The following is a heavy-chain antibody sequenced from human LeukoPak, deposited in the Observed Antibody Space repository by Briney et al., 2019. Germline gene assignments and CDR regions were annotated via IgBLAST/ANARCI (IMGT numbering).Heavy chain of an antibody. D-gene: IGHD1-1*01. Sequence: SETLSLTCTVSGGSISSYYWSWVRQSPGKGLELIGYFDHTGSTNYNPSLKSRVTISVDTSKNQFYLKLNSVTAADTGVYYCARGSLRTALDVWGQGTQVTVSS. V-gene: IGHV4-59*01. CDR1: GGSISSYY. CDR3: ARGSLRTALDV. CDR2: FDHTGST. J-gene: IGHJ3*01.